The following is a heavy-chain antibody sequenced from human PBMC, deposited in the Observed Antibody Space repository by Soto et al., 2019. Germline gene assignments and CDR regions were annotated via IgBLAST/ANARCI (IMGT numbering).Heavy chain of an antibody. CDR2: IISIFGTP. D-gene: IGHD5-12*01. Sequence: QVQLVQSGAEVKKPGSSVKVSCKASGGTFNSYVFNWVRQAPGQGLEWMGGIISIFGTPNYGQKFQGRVTITAYESTSTVFMELSSLTSEDTAIYYCARDLGSGYDPVAYWGQGTLVTVFS. CDR3: ARDLGSGYDPVAY. V-gene: IGHV1-69*12. J-gene: IGHJ4*02. CDR1: GGTFNSYV.